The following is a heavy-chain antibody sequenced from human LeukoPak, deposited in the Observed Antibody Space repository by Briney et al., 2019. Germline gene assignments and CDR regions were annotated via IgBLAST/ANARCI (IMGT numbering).Heavy chain of an antibody. V-gene: IGHV3-11*01. CDR3: GRDPDYGDPY. CDR2: ITSSGTTT. CDR1: GFSFSDSY. J-gene: IGHJ4*02. D-gene: IGHD4/OR15-4a*01. Sequence: GGSLRLSCSASGFSFSDSYMSWFRLSPEKGLEWIAYITSSGTTTEYADSVKGRFTISRVNAKNSLYLQMNSLRPEDTAVYYCGRDPDYGDPYWGQETLVTVSS.